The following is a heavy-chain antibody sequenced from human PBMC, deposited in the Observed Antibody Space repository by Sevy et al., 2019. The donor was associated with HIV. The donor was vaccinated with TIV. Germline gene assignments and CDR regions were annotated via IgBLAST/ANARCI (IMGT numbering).Heavy chain of an antibody. CDR1: GDSSSSYF. Sequence: SQTLSLTCTVSGDSSSSYFWAWIRQPAGKGLEWIGRINTSGSTNYNPSLKSRVTMSVDTSKSQFSLKVTSLTAADTAIYFCARSNWVTATNGFSKSYYFDYWGQGSLVTVSS. J-gene: IGHJ4*02. V-gene: IGHV4-4*07. D-gene: IGHD7-27*01. CDR2: INTSGST. CDR3: ARSNWVTATNGFSKSYYFDY.